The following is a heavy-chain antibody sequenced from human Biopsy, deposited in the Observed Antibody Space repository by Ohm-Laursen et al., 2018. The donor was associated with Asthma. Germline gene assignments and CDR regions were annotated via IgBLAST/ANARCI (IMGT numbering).Heavy chain of an antibody. V-gene: IGHV3-9*01. CDR1: GFAVSRDH. CDR3: VKDIRLQLWGFDS. CDR2: VSWNSGSI. D-gene: IGHD6-13*01. Sequence: SLRLSCTASGFAVSRDHMFWVRQAPGKGLEWVSGVSWNSGSIDYADSVKGRFTISRDNAKNSLYLQMNSLRGADTASYYCVKDIRLQLWGFDSWGQGTLVTVSS. J-gene: IGHJ4*02.